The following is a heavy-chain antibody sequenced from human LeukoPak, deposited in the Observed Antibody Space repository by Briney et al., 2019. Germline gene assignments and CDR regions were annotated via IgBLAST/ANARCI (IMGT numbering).Heavy chain of an antibody. CDR1: GFTFSSYS. CDR2: ISSSSSYI. J-gene: IGHJ4*02. V-gene: IGHV3-21*01. Sequence: PGGSLRLSCAASGFTFSSYSMNWVRQAPGKGLEWVSSISSSSSYIYYADSVKGRFTISSDNAKNSLYLQMNSLRAEDTAVYYCARGGGSKGTLWGQRTLVTVSS. D-gene: IGHD3-16*01. CDR3: ARGGGSKGTL.